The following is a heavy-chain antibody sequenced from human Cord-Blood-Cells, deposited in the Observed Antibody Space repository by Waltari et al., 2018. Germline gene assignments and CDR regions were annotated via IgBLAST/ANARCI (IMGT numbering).Heavy chain of an antibody. D-gene: IGHD6-19*01. CDR2: IYSGGST. CDR3: ATNMGAVAGTFDY. CDR1: GFTVSRNY. Sequence: EVQLVESGGGLIQRGGSLRLSCAASGFTVSRNYMSWVRQAPGKGLEWVSVIYSGGSTYYADSVKGRFTISRDNSKNTLYLQMNSLRAEDTAVYYCATNMGAVAGTFDYWGQGTLVTVSS. J-gene: IGHJ4*02. V-gene: IGHV3-53*01.